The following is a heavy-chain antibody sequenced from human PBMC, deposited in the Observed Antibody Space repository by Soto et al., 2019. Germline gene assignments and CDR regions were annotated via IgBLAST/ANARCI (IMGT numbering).Heavy chain of an antibody. CDR2: ISAYNGNT. J-gene: IGHJ6*03. D-gene: IGHD3-9*01. Sequence: ASVKVSCKASGYTFTSYGISWVRQAPGQGLEWMGWISAYNGNTNYAQKLQGRVTMTTDTSTSTAYMELRSLRSDDTAVYYCARCKEMDWSHYYYYMDVWGKGTTVTVSS. CDR1: GYTFTSYG. CDR3: ARCKEMDWSHYYYYMDV. V-gene: IGHV1-18*01.